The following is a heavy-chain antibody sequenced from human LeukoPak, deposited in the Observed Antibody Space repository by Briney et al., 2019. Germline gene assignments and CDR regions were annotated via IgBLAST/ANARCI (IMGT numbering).Heavy chain of an antibody. Sequence: PGGSLRLSCAASGFTFSSYSMNWVRQAPGKGLDWVSTISASGARTYYADSVRGRFTISRDNSKNTLYLQMNSLRAEDTAVYYCAKVGTYSDSSGYLKWFDPWGQGTLVTVSS. V-gene: IGHV3-23*01. CDR3: AKVGTYSDSSGYLKWFDP. J-gene: IGHJ5*02. CDR1: GFTFSSYS. D-gene: IGHD3-22*01. CDR2: ISASGART.